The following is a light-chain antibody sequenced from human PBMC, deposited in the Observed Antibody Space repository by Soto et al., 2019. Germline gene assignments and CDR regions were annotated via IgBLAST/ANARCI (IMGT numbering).Light chain of an antibody. J-gene: IGKJ1*01. CDR3: MQGTHWPWT. CDR2: KVS. V-gene: IGKV2-30*02. CDR1: QSLIHSDGDTY. Sequence: DVVMTQSPLSLPVTLGQPASISCRSSQSLIHSDGDTYLNWFQQRPGQSPRRLIYKVSDRDSGVPDRFSGSVSGTDFTLKISRVGAEDVGIYYCMQGTHWPWTFGQGTEVEIK.